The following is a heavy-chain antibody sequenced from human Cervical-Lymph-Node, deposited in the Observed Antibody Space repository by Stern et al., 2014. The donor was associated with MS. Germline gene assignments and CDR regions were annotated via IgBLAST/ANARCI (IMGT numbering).Heavy chain of an antibody. D-gene: IGHD3-10*01. CDR2: ISYDGSNK. J-gene: IGHJ5*02. CDR1: GFTFSSYG. Sequence: QVQLVESGGGVVQPGRSLRLSCAASGFTFSSYGMHWVRQAPGKGLEWVAVISYDGSNKYYADSVKGRFTISRDNSKNTLYLQMNSLRAEDTAVYYCAKVGSGSPGWFDPWGQGTLVTVSS. V-gene: IGHV3-30*18. CDR3: AKVGSGSPGWFDP.